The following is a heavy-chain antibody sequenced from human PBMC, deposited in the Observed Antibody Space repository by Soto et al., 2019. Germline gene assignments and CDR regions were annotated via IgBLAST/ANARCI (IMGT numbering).Heavy chain of an antibody. Sequence: SETLSLTCAVSGGSISSGGYSWSWIRQPPWKGLEWIGYIYHSGSTYYNPSLKSRVTISVDRSKNQFSLKLSSVTAADTAVYHCTRVGVADYYDSSGYYSYYYFDYWGQGXLVTVYS. J-gene: IGHJ4*02. CDR3: TRVGVADYYDSSGYYSYYYFDY. CDR2: IYHSGST. V-gene: IGHV4-30-2*01. D-gene: IGHD3-22*01. CDR1: GGSISSGGYS.